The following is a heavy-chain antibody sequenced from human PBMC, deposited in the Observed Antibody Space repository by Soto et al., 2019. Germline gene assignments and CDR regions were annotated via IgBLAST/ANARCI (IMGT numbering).Heavy chain of an antibody. CDR2: ISWNSGSI. V-gene: IGHV3-9*01. D-gene: IGHD6-19*01. CDR1: GFTFDDYA. CDR3: AKDIGAVADFFAY. Sequence: GGSLRLSCAASGFTFDDYAMHWVRQAPGKGLEWVSGISWNSGSIGYADSVKGRFTISRDNAKNSLYLQMNSLRAEDTALYYCAKDIGAVADFFAYWGQGTLVTVSS. J-gene: IGHJ4*02.